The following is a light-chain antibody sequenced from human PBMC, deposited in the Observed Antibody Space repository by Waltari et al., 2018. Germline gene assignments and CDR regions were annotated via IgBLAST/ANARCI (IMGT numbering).Light chain of an antibody. Sequence: QSALTQPASVSGSPEQSIAISCAGTSSDVGAHNYVFWYQQHPGKAPKLIIYNVSNRPSGISHRFSGSKSGNPASLTISGLQAEDEADYYCTSFTTSRTYVFGTGTKVAVL. V-gene: IGLV2-14*03. J-gene: IGLJ1*01. CDR1: SSDVGAHNY. CDR3: TSFTTSRTYV. CDR2: NVS.